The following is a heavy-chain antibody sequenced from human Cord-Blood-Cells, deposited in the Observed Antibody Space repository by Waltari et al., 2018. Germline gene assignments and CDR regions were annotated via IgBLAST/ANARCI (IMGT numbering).Heavy chain of an antibody. J-gene: IGHJ4*02. Sequence: QVQLVQSGAAVKKPGSSVKVSCKASGGTFSSYPIRWVRQAPGQGLEWMGGIIPIFGTANYAQKFQGRVTITADKSTSTAYMELSSLRSEDTAVYYCARVRYNWIYFDYWGQGTLVTVSS. CDR3: ARVRYNWIYFDY. D-gene: IGHD1-20*01. V-gene: IGHV1-69*06. CDR2: IIPIFGTA. CDR1: GGTFSSYP.